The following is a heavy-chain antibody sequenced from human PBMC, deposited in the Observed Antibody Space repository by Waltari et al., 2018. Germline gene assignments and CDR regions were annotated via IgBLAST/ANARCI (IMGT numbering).Heavy chain of an antibody. CDR2: INPNSGGT. CDR1: GYTFTGYY. J-gene: IGHJ4*02. Sequence: QVQLVQSGAEVKKPGASVKVSCKASGYTFTGYYMPWLPTAPGQGLEWMGWINPNSGGTNYAQKFQGRVTMTRDTSISTAYMELSRLRSDDTAVYYCARAYYDILTGYYTPLGYWGQGTLVTVSS. CDR3: ARAYYDILTGYYTPLGY. V-gene: IGHV1-2*02. D-gene: IGHD3-9*01.